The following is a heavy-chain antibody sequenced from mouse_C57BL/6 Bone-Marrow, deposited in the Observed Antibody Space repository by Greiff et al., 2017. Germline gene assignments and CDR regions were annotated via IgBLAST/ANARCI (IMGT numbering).Heavy chain of an antibody. CDR1: GYTFTDYN. V-gene: IGHV1-22*01. CDR3: ARWGDGYYDTMDY. CDR2: INPNNGGT. D-gene: IGHD2-3*01. Sequence: VQLQQSGPELVKPGASVKMSCKASGYTFTDYNMHWVKQSHGKSLEWIGYINPNNGGTSYNQKFKGKATLTVNKSSSTAYMELRSLTSEDSAVYYCARWGDGYYDTMDYWGQGTSVTVSS. J-gene: IGHJ4*01.